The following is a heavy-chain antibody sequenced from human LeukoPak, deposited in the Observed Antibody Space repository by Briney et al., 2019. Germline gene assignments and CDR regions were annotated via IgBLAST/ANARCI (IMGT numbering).Heavy chain of an antibody. J-gene: IGHJ4*02. CDR3: ARAPYDYDYVWGSYFPGY. D-gene: IGHD3-16*01. CDR1: GYTFTSYY. V-gene: IGHV1-46*01. CDR2: IDPSGGST. Sequence: ASVKVSCKASGYTFTSYYMHWVRQAPGQGLEWMGIIDPSGGSTSYAQKLQGRVTMTTDTSTSTAYMELRSLRSDDTAVYYCARAPYDYDYVWGSYFPGYWGQGTLVTVSS.